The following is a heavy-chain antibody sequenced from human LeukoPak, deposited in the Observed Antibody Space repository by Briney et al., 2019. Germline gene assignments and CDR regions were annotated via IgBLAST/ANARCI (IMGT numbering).Heavy chain of an antibody. J-gene: IGHJ4*02. CDR1: GFIFSAYA. CDR3: AKDPRDSSSWYFDY. Sequence: GGSLRLSCAASGFIFSAYAMSWVRQAPGQGLEWVSVIGTGGETHYADSVKGRFTISRDNSKNTLYLEMNSLRAEDTAVYHCAKDPRDSSSWYFDYWGQGTLVAVSS. CDR2: IGTGGET. V-gene: IGHV3-23*01. D-gene: IGHD6-13*01.